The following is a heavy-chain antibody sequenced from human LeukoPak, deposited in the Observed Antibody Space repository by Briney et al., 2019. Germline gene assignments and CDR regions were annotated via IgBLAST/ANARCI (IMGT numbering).Heavy chain of an antibody. J-gene: IGHJ5*02. Sequence: PSETLSLTCAVYGGSFSGYYWSWIRQPPGKGLEWIGEINHSGSTNYNPSLKSRVTISVDTSKNQFSLKLSSVTAADTAVYDCARVHRYYDSSGTKIQDNNWFDPWGQGTLVTVSS. V-gene: IGHV4-34*01. CDR1: GGSFSGYY. CDR3: ARVHRYYDSSGTKIQDNNWFDP. CDR2: INHSGST. D-gene: IGHD3-22*01.